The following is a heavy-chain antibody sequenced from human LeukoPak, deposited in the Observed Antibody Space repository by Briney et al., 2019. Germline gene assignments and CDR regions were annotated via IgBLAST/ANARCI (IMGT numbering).Heavy chain of an antibody. CDR3: ARVGAYNWFDP. V-gene: IGHV3-33*08. CDR2: IWYDGSNK. D-gene: IGHD3-10*01. Sequence: TGGSLRLSCAASGFTFSSYGMHWVRQAPGKGLDWVAVIWYDGSNKYYADSVKGRFTISRDNSKNTLYLQMNSLRAEDTAVYYCARVGAYNWFDPWGQGTLVTVSS. J-gene: IGHJ5*02. CDR1: GFTFSSYG.